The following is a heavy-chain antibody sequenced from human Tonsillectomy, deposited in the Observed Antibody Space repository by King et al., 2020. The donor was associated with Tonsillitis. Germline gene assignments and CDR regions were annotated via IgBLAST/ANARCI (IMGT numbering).Heavy chain of an antibody. Sequence: DVQLVESGGGLVQPGGSLRVSCAAFGFTFSNYALTWVRQAPGKGLEWVSAISGSGDSTYYADSVKGRFTISRDNSKNTLYLQMNSLRAGDTAIYYCAKGGRGGGFTRGVDDYHGMDVWGQGTTVTVSS. J-gene: IGHJ6*02. D-gene: IGHD5-12*01. CDR1: GFTFSNYA. V-gene: IGHV3-23*04. CDR2: ISGSGDST. CDR3: AKGGRGGGFTRGVDDYHGMDV.